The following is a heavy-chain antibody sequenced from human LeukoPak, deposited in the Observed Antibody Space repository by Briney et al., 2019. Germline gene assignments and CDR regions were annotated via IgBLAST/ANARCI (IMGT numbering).Heavy chain of an antibody. J-gene: IGHJ4*02. CDR3: AREYGQNTPHFDY. CDR1: GFTFSSYW. CDR2: INMDGSTT. D-gene: IGHD2/OR15-2a*01. V-gene: IGHV3-74*01. Sequence: TGGSLRLSCAASGFTFSSYWMHWVRQAPGKGLVWVSRINMDGSTTTYADPVKGRFTISRDNAKNTLYLQMNSLRAEDTAVFYCAREYGQNTPHFDYWGQGTLVTVSS.